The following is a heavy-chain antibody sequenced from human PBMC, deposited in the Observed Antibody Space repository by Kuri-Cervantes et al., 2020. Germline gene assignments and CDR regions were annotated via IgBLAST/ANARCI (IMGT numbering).Heavy chain of an antibody. CDR1: GFTVSSNY. J-gene: IGHJ4*02. D-gene: IGHD3-9*01. V-gene: IGHV3-66*01. Sequence: GESLKISCAASGFTVSSNYMSWVRQAPGKGLEWVSVIYSGGSTYYADSVKGRFTISRDNSKNTLYLQMNSLRAEDTAVYYCASAYYDILTGYSAFDYWGQGTLVTVSS. CDR3: ASAYYDILTGYSAFDY. CDR2: IYSGGST.